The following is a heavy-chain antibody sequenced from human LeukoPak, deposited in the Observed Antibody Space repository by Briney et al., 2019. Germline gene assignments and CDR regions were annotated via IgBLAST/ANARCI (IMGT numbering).Heavy chain of an antibody. CDR2: IYWDDDK. CDR3: AHRQEGGGYDYLDY. CDR1: GFSLSSSGVG. V-gene: IGHV2-5*02. Sequence: SGPTLVKPTQTLTLTCTFSGFSLSSSGVGVGWVRQPPGKALEWLALIYWDDDKRYSPSLKNRVTITMDTSKNQVVLTMTNMDPVDTATYYCAHRQEGGGYDYLDYWGQGTLVTVSS. J-gene: IGHJ4*02. D-gene: IGHD2-2*01.